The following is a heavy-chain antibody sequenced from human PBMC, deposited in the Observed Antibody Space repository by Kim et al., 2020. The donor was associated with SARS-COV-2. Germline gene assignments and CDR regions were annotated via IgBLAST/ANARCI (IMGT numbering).Heavy chain of an antibody. V-gene: IGHV3-33*06. J-gene: IGHJ4*02. D-gene: IGHD3-16*02. CDR3: AKEEPLHLGELSFPDY. Sequence: VKCRFNISRDNSENMLYLQMNSLRAENTAVYYCAKEEPLHLGELSFPDYWGQGTLVTVSS.